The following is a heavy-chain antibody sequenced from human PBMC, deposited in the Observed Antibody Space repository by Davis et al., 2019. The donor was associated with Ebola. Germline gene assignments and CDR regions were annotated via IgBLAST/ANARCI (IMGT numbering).Heavy chain of an antibody. CDR2: IRSKANSYAT. CDR3: TTTTTHFDY. CDR1: GFTFSSYG. V-gene: IGHV3-73*01. J-gene: IGHJ4*02. D-gene: IGHD1-26*01. Sequence: GGSLRLSCAASGFTFSSYGMHWVRQASGKGLEWVGRIRSKANSYATAYAASVKGRFTISRDDSKNTAYLQMNSLKTEDTAVYYCTTTTTHFDYWGQGTLVTVSS.